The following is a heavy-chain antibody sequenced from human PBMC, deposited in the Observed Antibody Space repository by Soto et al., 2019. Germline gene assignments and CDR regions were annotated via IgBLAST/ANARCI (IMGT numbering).Heavy chain of an antibody. V-gene: IGHV5-51*01. Sequence: GESLKISCKGSGYSFTNYWIGWVRQMPGKGLEWMGMVYPDDSDTKYSPSFQGQVTFSADKSINTAYLQWSSLKASDTAIYYCARLEWLSLAAWFDPWGQGTLVTAPQ. CDR1: GYSFTNYW. CDR2: VYPDDSDT. CDR3: ARLEWLSLAAWFDP. J-gene: IGHJ5*02. D-gene: IGHD3-3*01.